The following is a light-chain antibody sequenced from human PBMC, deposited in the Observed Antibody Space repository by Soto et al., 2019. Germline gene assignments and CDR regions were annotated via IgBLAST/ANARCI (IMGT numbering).Light chain of an antibody. J-gene: IGLJ2*01. CDR1: SSNIGSKT. V-gene: IGLV1-44*01. Sequence: QSVLTQPPSASGTPGQRVTISCSGSSSNIGSKTVNWYQQLPGTAPKLLIYSNNQRPSGVPDRFSGYKSGTSASLAISGLQSEDEADYYCAAWDDSLDGYVVFGGGTKLTVL. CDR2: SNN. CDR3: AAWDDSLDGYVV.